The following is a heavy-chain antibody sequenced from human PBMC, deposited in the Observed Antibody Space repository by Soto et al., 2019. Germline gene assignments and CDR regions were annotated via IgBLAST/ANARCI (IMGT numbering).Heavy chain of an antibody. D-gene: IGHD3-3*01. CDR2: ISSSSSYI. Sequence: GSLRLSCAASGFTFSSYSMNWVRQAPGKGLEWVSSISSSSSYIYYADSVKGRFTISRDNAKNSLYLQMNSLRAEDTAVYYCARKAILNYYYYGMDVWGQGTTVTVSS. CDR3: ARKAILNYYYYGMDV. J-gene: IGHJ6*02. V-gene: IGHV3-21*01. CDR1: GFTFSSYS.